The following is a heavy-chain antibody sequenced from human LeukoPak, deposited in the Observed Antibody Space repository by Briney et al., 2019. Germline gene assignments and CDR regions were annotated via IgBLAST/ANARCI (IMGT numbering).Heavy chain of an antibody. CDR3: AGEAEAGTDY. CDR2: ISTTGTTI. Sequence: HPGGSLSLSCEASGFIFSNYEMNWVRQAPGKGLEWVSYISTTGTTIYYADSVKGRFTISRDNAKNSLHLQMNSLRVEDTAVYYCAGEAEAGTDYWGQGTLVTVSS. J-gene: IGHJ4*02. CDR1: GFIFSNYE. V-gene: IGHV3-48*03. D-gene: IGHD6-19*01.